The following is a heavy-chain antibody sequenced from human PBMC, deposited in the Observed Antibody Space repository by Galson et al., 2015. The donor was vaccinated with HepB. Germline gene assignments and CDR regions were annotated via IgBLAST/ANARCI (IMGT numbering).Heavy chain of an antibody. V-gene: IGHV3-9*01. J-gene: IGHJ4*02. CDR3: AKGHHVWNGYTLFDS. CDR1: ESTFDDYA. D-gene: IGHD3-3*01. Sequence: SLRLSCAASESTFDDYAMHWVRQPPGKGLEWVSGISWNSRSIGYADSVKGRFTISRDNAENSLYLQMNSLRADDTALYYCAKGHHVWNGYTLFDSWGQGTLVTVSS. CDR2: ISWNSRSI.